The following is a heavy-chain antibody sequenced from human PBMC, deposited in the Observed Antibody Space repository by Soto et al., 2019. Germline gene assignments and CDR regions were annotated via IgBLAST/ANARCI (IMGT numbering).Heavy chain of an antibody. D-gene: IGHD1-20*01. Sequence: QVQLQESGPGLVKPSQTLSLTCAVSGASLSSVGYYWHWIRQHPGKGLEWLGYIFDIGTTYYRPSLKSRLAISADTSNNQFSLRLTSVTAADTAVDYGARGWPRVTGTYDYWGQGTLVTVSS. CDR2: IFDIGTT. J-gene: IGHJ4*02. CDR1: GASLSSVGYY. V-gene: IGHV4-31*11. CDR3: ARGWPRVTGTYDY.